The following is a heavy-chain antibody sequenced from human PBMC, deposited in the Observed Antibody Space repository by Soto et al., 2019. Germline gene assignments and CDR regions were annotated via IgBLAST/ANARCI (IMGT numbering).Heavy chain of an antibody. CDR3: ASDGFSYYDLRCGYQQDLLSV. V-gene: IGHV3-48*03. CDR2: ISSSGSTI. CDR1: GFTFSRCY. Sequence: TREARRDRWGASGFTFSRCYMNGCRQAPGKGLEWVSYISSSGSTIYYADSVKGRFTISRDNAKNSLYLQMNSLRAEDTAVYYCASDGFSYYDLRCGYQQDLLSVCGKGTT. D-gene: IGHD3-3*01. J-gene: IGHJ6*03.